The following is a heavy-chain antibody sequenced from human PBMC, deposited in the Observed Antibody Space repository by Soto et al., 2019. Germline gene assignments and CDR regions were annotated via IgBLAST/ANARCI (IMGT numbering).Heavy chain of an antibody. CDR3: TRARYGDHFDS. CDR1: GDSMTGAN. Sequence: QVQLQESGPGLLKPSETLSLTCSVSGDSMTGANWGWFRQSPEKGLEWIGYIDYSGGTNYNPSLRSRITIRIDTSSNQFSLNLASVTAADAAVYYCTRARYGDHFDSWGQGTLVTVSS. CDR2: IDYSGGT. J-gene: IGHJ4*02. D-gene: IGHD4-17*01. V-gene: IGHV4-59*01.